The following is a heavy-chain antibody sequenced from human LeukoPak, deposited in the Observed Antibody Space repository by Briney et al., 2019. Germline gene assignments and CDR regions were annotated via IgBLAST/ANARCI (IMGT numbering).Heavy chain of an antibody. CDR1: GGSISDHY. CDR2: IYNTGST. D-gene: IGHD6-25*01. J-gene: IGHJ3*01. CDR3: AKDRRHRDGFDF. Sequence: SETLSLTCTVSGGSISDHYWSWIRQPPGKGLDWIGYIYNTGSTNYNPSLKSRVTMSLDTSKNQFSLKLSSVTAADTAIYYCAKDRRHRDGFDFWGQGTMVTVSS. V-gene: IGHV4-59*11.